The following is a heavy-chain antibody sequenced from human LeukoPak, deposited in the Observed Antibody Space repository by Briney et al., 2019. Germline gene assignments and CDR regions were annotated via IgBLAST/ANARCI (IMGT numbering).Heavy chain of an antibody. CDR1: GFTFSSYW. CDR3: ARDRPGGGARSMVRGVIPNPG. J-gene: IGHJ4*02. CDR2: INSDGSSA. V-gene: IGHV3-74*01. Sequence: GGSVRLSCAASGFTFSSYWMHWVRQAPGKGLVWVSRINSDGSSASYADSVKGRFTISRDNAKNTLYLQMNSLRAEDTAVYYCARDRPGGGARSMVRGVIPNPGWGQGTLVTVSS. D-gene: IGHD3-10*01.